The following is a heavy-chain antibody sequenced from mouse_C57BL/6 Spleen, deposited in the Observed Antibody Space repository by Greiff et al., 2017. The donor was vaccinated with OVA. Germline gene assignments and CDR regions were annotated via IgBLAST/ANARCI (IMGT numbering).Heavy chain of an antibody. CDR3: ARGLANYFDY. CDR2: IDPSASYT. Sequence: VQLQQPGAELVKPGASVKLSCKASGYTFTSYWMQWVKQRPGQGLEWIGVIDPSASYTNYNQKLKGKATLTVDTSSSTAYMQLSSLTSEDSAVYYCARGLANYFDYWGQGTTLTVSS. V-gene: IGHV1-50*01. J-gene: IGHJ2*01. CDR1: GYTFTSYW.